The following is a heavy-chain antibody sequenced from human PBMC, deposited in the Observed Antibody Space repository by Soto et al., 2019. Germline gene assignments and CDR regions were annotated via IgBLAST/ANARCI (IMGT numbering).Heavy chain of an antibody. CDR1: GYTFTSYA. D-gene: IGHD3-3*01. V-gene: IGHV1-3*01. CDR3: ARGAGTKRGYYKFVSGFGFDY. J-gene: IGHJ4*02. Sequence: ASVKVSCKASGYTFTSYAMHWVRQAPGQRLERMGWINAGNGNTKYSQKFQGRVTITRDTSASTAYMELSSLRSEDTAVYYCARGAGTKRGYYKFVSGFGFDYWGQGTLGTVSS. CDR2: INAGNGNT.